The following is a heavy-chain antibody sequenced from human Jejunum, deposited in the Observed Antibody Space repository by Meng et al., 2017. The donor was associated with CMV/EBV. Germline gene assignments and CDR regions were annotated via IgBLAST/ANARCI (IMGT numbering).Heavy chain of an antibody. Sequence: SGFTFSSYAINWVRQAPGKGLERVLGITGDGSTAHSADSVKGRFTIFRDNSKNTVSLQMNSLRVEDTAIYYCAKEITSSTRGAFDLWGQGTMVTVSS. J-gene: IGHJ3*01. CDR3: AKEITSSTRGAFDL. D-gene: IGHD1-26*01. CDR1: GFTFSSYA. V-gene: IGHV3-23*01. CDR2: ITGDGSTA.